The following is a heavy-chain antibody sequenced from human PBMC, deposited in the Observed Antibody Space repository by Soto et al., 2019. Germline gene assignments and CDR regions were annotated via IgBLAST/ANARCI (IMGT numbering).Heavy chain of an antibody. Sequence: SETLSLTCAVYGGSFSGYYWSWIRQPPGKGLEWIGEINHSGSTNYNPSLKSRVTISVDTSKNQFSLKLSSVTAADTAVYYCARADCSSTSCYMTLDYWGQGTLVTVSS. CDR3: ARADCSSTSCYMTLDY. CDR1: GGSFSGYY. D-gene: IGHD2-2*02. J-gene: IGHJ4*02. V-gene: IGHV4-34*01. CDR2: INHSGST.